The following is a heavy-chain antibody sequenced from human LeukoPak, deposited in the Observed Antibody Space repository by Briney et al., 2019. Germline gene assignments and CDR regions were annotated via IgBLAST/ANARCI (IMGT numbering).Heavy chain of an antibody. D-gene: IGHD1-7*01. CDR2: INPNSGGT. CDR3: ARTRGGITRTTYAD. CDR1: GYTFTGYY. Sequence: ASVTVSCKASGYTFTGYYMHWVRQPPGQGLEWRGWINPNSGGTNYAQKFQGRVTMTRDTSISTAYMELSRLRSDDTAVYYCARTRGGITRTTYADWGQGTLVTVSS. J-gene: IGHJ4*02. V-gene: IGHV1-2*02.